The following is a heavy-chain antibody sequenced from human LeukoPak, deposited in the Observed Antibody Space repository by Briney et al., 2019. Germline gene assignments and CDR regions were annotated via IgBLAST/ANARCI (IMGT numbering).Heavy chain of an antibody. CDR3: TRDQTPYY. CDR2: IASETYGGTS. CDR1: GFTFGDYA. V-gene: IGHV3-49*04. J-gene: IGHJ4*02. Sequence: GGSLRLSCTASGFTFGDYALTWGRQAPGQGLEWVGFIASETYGGTSEYAASVKGRFTFSRDDSKSIAYLQMNSLKTEDTAVYYCTRDQTPYYWGQGTLVTVSS.